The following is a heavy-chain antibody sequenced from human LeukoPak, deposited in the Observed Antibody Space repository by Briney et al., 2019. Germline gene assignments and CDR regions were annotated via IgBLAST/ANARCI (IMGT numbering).Heavy chain of an antibody. V-gene: IGHV3-23*01. D-gene: IGHD3-9*01. J-gene: IGHJ4*02. CDR1: GGSFSGYY. CDR2: ISGSGGST. Sequence: PSETLSLTCAVYGGSFSGYYWSWVRQAPGKGLEWVSAISGSGGSTYYADSVKGRFTISRDNSKNTLYLQMNSLRAEDTAVYYCAALDPEVYWGQGTLVTVSS. CDR3: AALDPEVY.